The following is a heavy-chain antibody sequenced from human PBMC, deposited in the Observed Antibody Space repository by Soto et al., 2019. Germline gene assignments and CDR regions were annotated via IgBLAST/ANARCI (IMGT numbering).Heavy chain of an antibody. Sequence: GGSLRLSCAASGFTFSSYAMSWVRQAPGKGLEWVSAISGSGGSTYYAYSVKGRFTISRDNSKNTLYLQMNSLRAEDTAVYYCAKCPRIAARPLWFDPWGQGTLVTVSS. CDR3: AKCPRIAARPLWFDP. J-gene: IGHJ5*02. V-gene: IGHV3-23*01. CDR1: GFTFSSYA. D-gene: IGHD6-6*01. CDR2: ISGSGGST.